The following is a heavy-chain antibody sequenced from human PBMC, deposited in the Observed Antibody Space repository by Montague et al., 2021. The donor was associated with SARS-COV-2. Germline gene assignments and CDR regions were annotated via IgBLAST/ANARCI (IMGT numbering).Heavy chain of an antibody. CDR1: GGSIKTYIW. Sequence: SETLSLTCVVSGGSIKTYIWWSWVRQAPGKGLEWLGEILHSGTANYNPSLKSRVTISVDKSRNEFSLKLSSLTAADTAVYFCAKDVSLSVAALDSWGQGTLVTVSS. J-gene: IGHJ4*02. CDR3: AKDVSLSVAALDS. V-gene: IGHV4/OR15-8*01. D-gene: IGHD6-19*01. CDR2: ILHSGTA.